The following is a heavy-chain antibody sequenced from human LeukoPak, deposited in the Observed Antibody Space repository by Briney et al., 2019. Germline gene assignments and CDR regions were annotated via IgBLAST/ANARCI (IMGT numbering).Heavy chain of an antibody. J-gene: IGHJ5*02. CDR2: IYYSGST. CDR3: ARARAAGFDP. Sequence: PSETLSLTCTVSGGSISSYYWSWLRQPPGKGLEWIGYIYYSGSTNYNPSLKSRVTISVDTSKNQFSLKLSSVTAADTAVYYCARARAAGFDPWGQGTLVTVSS. D-gene: IGHD2-15*01. V-gene: IGHV4-59*01. CDR1: GGSISSYY.